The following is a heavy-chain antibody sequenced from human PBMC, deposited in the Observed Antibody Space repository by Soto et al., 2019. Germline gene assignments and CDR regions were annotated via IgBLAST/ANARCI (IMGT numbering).Heavy chain of an antibody. CDR1: GVSFNNNG. Sequence: QVQLVQSGAEVKKPGSSVKVSCKTSGVSFNNNGIGWVRQAPGHGLEWMGGVSPPFRTSNYARKFQGRISITADASTGTVNMDLSSLTPEDTAQYYCARVLYYGSGSYSPYGMDVWGQGTTVTVSS. D-gene: IGHD3-10*01. CDR3: ARVLYYGSGSYSPYGMDV. CDR2: VSPPFRTS. J-gene: IGHJ6*02. V-gene: IGHV1-69*01.